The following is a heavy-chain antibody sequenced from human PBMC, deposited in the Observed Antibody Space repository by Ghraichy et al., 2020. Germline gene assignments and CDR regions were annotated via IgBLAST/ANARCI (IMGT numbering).Heavy chain of an antibody. CDR1: GGSVSSGSYY. CDR3: ARGRYYDSSGDY. CDR2: IYYSGST. J-gene: IGHJ4*02. Sequence: SETLSLTCTVSGGSVSSGSYYWSWIRQPPGKGLEWIGYIYYSGSTNYNPSLKSRVTISVDTSKNQFSLKLSSVTAADTAVYYCARGRYYDSSGDYWGQGTLVTVSS. D-gene: IGHD3-22*01. V-gene: IGHV4-61*01.